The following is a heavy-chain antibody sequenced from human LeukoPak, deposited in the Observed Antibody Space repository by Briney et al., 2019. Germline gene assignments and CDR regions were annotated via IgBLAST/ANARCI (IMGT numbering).Heavy chain of an antibody. J-gene: IGHJ2*01. Sequence: SETLSLTCTVSGGSISSSSYYWGWIRQPPGKGLEWIGSIYYSGSTYYNPSLKSRVTISVDTSKNQFSLKLSSVTAADTAVYYCASLVPRLYYDSSGYYYLNPDWYFDLWGRGTLVTVSS. D-gene: IGHD3-22*01. CDR3: ASLVPRLYYDSSGYYYLNPDWYFDL. CDR2: IYYSGST. V-gene: IGHV4-39*07. CDR1: GGSISSSSYY.